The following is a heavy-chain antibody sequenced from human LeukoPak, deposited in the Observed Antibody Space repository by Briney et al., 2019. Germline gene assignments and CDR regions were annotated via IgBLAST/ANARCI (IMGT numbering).Heavy chain of an antibody. V-gene: IGHV1-46*01. Sequence: GASVKVSCKASGYTFTSYYMHWVRQAPGQGLEWMGIINPSGGSTSYAQKFQGRVTMTRDTSTSTVYMELSSLRSEDTAVYYCASLVGAPGAFDIWGQGTMVTVSS. D-gene: IGHD1-26*01. CDR3: ASLVGAPGAFDI. CDR2: INPSGGST. J-gene: IGHJ3*02. CDR1: GYTFTSYY.